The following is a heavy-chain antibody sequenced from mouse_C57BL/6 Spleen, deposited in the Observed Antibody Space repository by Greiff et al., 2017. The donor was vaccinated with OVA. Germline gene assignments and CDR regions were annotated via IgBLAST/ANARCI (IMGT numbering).Heavy chain of an antibody. V-gene: IGHV3-1*01. CDR2: ISYSGST. CDR1: GYSITSGYD. J-gene: IGHJ1*03. Sequence: EVQLQQSGPGMVKPSQSLSLTCTVTGYSITSGYDWHWIRHFPGNKLEWMGYISYSGSTNYNPSLKSRISITHDTSKNHFFLKLNSVTTEDTATYYCARGGNYGDWYFDVWGTGTTVTVSS. CDR3: ARGGNYGDWYFDV. D-gene: IGHD2-1*01.